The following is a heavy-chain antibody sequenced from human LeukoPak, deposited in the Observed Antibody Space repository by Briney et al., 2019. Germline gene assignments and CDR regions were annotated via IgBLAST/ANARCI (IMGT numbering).Heavy chain of an antibody. V-gene: IGHV1-24*01. J-gene: IGHJ4*02. CDR3: ATDKLDYYDSSGSFDY. Sequence: ASVKVSCKVSGYTLTELSMHWVRQAPGKGLEWMGGFDPEDGETIYAQKFQGRVTMTEDTSTDTAYMELSSLRSKDTAVYYCATDKLDYYDSSGSFDYWGQGTLVTVSS. D-gene: IGHD3-22*01. CDR2: FDPEDGET. CDR1: GYTLTELS.